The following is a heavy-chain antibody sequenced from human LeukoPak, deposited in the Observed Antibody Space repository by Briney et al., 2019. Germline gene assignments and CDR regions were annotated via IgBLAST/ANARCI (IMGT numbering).Heavy chain of an antibody. CDR2: IRSKAYGGTI. Sequence: SGGSLRLSCTASEFTFGDYAIHWVRQAPGEGLEWVGFIRSKAYGGTIEHAASVKGRFTISRDDSKRIAYLQMNSLKTEDTAVYYCARGLKGADYWGQGNLVIVSS. CDR1: EFTFGDYA. V-gene: IGHV3-49*04. D-gene: IGHD2-8*01. CDR3: ARGLKGADY. J-gene: IGHJ4*02.